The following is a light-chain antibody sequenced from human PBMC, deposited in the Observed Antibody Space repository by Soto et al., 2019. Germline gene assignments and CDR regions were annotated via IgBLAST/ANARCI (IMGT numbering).Light chain of an antibody. CDR3: QQYNNWPRLT. CDR2: GAS. V-gene: IGKV3-15*01. J-gene: IGKJ3*01. Sequence: EIVMTQSPATLSLSPGERATLSCRASQSVSSNLAWYQQKPGQAPRRLIYGASTRATGIPARFSGSGSGTEFTLNNSSLQSEDFAVYYCQQYNNWPRLTFGPGTKVDI. CDR1: QSVSSN.